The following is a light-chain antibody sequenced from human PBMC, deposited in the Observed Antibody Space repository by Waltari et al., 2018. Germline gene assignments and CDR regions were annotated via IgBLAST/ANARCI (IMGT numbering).Light chain of an antibody. V-gene: IGLV2-14*03. J-gene: IGLJ2*01. CDR1: SRDVGGYHS. Sequence: QSALTQPASVSGSPGQSITISCTGTSRDVGGYHSASWYQQHPGNAPKLMISDVSNRPSGISNRFSGSKSGNTASLTISGLQAEDEAHYYCSSYTTSFTLVFGGGTKLTVL. CDR3: SSYTTSFTLV. CDR2: DVS.